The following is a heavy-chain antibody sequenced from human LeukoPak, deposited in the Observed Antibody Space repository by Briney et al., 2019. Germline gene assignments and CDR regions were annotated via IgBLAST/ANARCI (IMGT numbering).Heavy chain of an antibody. CDR1: GYTFTSYG. CDR2: ISAYNGNT. J-gene: IGHJ4*02. CDR3: ARDDAGGSYGTDY. V-gene: IGHV1-18*01. D-gene: IGHD1-26*01. Sequence: ASVKVSCKASGYTFTSYGISWVRQAPGQGLEWMGWISAYNGNTNYAQKLQGRVTMTRDTSTSTVYMELSSLRSEDTAVYYCARDDAGGSYGTDYWGQGTLVTVSS.